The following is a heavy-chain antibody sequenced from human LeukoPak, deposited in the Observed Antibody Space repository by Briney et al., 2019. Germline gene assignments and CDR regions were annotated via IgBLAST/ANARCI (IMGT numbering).Heavy chain of an antibody. J-gene: IGHJ6*02. CDR3: ARDRPDYGMDV. CDR2: IYYSGST. Sequence: KSSETLSLTCTVSGGSISSYYWSWIRQPPGKGLEWIGYIYYSGSTNYNPSLKSRVTISVDTSKNQFSLKLSSVTAADTAVYYCARDRPDYGMDVWGQGTTVTVSS. CDR1: GGSISSYY. V-gene: IGHV4-59*01.